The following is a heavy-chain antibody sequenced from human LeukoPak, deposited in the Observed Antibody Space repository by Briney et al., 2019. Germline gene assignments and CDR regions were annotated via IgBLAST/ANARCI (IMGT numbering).Heavy chain of an antibody. J-gene: IGHJ4*02. CDR3: ARDPGGFWFDY. Sequence: SETLSLTCTVSGGSISSGDYYWSWIRQPPGKGLEWIGYIYYSGSTYYNPSLESRVTISVDTSKNQFSLKLSSVTAADTAVYYCARDPGGFWFDYWGQGTLVTVSS. D-gene: IGHD3-10*01. CDR1: GGSISSGDYY. CDR2: IYYSGST. V-gene: IGHV4-31*03.